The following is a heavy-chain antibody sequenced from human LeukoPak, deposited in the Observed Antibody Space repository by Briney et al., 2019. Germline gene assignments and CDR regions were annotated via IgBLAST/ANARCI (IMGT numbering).Heavy chain of an antibody. CDR3: ARDHGMSGLIYYYYGMDV. V-gene: IGHV1-18*01. Sequence: GASVKVSCKASGYTFTSYGISWVRQAPGQGLEWMGWISAYKGNTNYAQKLQGRVTMTTDTSTSTAYMELRSLRSDDTAVYYCARDHGMSGLIYYYYGMDVWGQGTTVTVSS. CDR2: ISAYKGNT. CDR1: GYTFTSYG. J-gene: IGHJ6*02. D-gene: IGHD1-14*01.